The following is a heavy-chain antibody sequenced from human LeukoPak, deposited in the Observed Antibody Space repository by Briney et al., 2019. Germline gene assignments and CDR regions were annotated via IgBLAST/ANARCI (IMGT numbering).Heavy chain of an antibody. CDR2: IYYSGST. Sequence: SETLSLTCTVSGGSISSYYWSWIRQPPGKGLEWIGYIYYSGSTNYNPSLKSRVTISVDTSKNQFSLKLSSVTAADTAVYYCARGGGSKPWDYWGQGTLVTVSS. D-gene: IGHD3-16*01. CDR3: ARGGGSKPWDY. V-gene: IGHV4-59*08. CDR1: GGSISSYY. J-gene: IGHJ4*02.